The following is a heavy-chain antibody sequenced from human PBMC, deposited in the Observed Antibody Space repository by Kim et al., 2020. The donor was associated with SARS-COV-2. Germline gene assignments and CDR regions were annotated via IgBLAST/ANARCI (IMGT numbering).Heavy chain of an antibody. V-gene: IGHV3-7*01. CDR2: IKQDGSEK. D-gene: IGHD5-18*01. CDR1: GFTFNSFW. J-gene: IGHJ4*02. CDR3: ARGVGGYTYGVPGYD. Sequence: GGSLRLSCAASGFTFNSFWMNWVRQAPGKGLEWVANIKQDGSEKYYVDSVKGRFTISSDNAKNSLYLQMGSLIVEDTAIYYCARGVGGYTYGVPGYDWGQGTLVTVSS.